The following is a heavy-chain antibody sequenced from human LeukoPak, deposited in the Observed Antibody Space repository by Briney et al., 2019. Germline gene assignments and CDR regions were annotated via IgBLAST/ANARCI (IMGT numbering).Heavy chain of an antibody. CDR3: AKSQRLVVVPAALNP. J-gene: IGHJ5*02. CDR1: GFTFSSYA. D-gene: IGHD2-2*01. Sequence: GGSLRLSCAASGFTFSSYAMSWVRQAPGKGLEWVSAISGSGGSTYYADSVKGRFTISRDNSKNTLYLQMNSLRAEDTAVYYCAKSQRLVVVPAALNPWGQGTLVTVSS. V-gene: IGHV3-23*01. CDR2: ISGSGGST.